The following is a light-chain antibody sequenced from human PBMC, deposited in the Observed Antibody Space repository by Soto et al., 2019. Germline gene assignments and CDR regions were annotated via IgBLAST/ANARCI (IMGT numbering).Light chain of an antibody. CDR1: QSVKTF. V-gene: IGKV3-15*01. J-gene: IGKJ1*01. CDR2: GAS. CDR3: QQYNNWPPWT. Sequence: EIVLTQSPATLSLSPGERATLSCRASQSVKTFLVWYQQKPGQAPRLLIYGASTRATGIPARFSGSGSGTEFTLTISSMQPEDFAVYDCQQYNNWPPWTFGQGTKVDIK.